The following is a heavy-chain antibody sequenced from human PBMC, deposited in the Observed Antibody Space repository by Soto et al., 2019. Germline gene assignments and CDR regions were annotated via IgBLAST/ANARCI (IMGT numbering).Heavy chain of an antibody. CDR3: ARDHPHSYGVYYFDY. D-gene: IGHD5-18*01. CDR1: GGSISNYY. V-gene: IGHV4-59*01. J-gene: IGHJ4*02. CDR2: IYSSGST. Sequence: SETLSLTCTVSGGSISNYYWSWIRQVPGKGLEWIGYIYSSGSTHYNPSLQSRVTISADTSKNQVSLKVNSVTAADTAVYYCARDHPHSYGVYYFDYWGQGTPVTVSS.